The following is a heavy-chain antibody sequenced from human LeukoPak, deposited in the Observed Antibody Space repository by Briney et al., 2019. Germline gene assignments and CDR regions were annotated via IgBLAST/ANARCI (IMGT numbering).Heavy chain of an antibody. J-gene: IGHJ5*02. V-gene: IGHV1-18*01. CDR1: GYTFTSYG. CDR3: ARDNWDIVVVVAAMSWFDP. Sequence: ASVKVSCKASGYTFTSYGISWVRQAPGQELEWMGWISAYNGNTNYAQKLQGRVTMTTDTSTSTAYMELSRLRSDDTAVYYCARDNWDIVVVVAAMSWFDPWGQGTLVTVSS. D-gene: IGHD2-15*01. CDR2: ISAYNGNT.